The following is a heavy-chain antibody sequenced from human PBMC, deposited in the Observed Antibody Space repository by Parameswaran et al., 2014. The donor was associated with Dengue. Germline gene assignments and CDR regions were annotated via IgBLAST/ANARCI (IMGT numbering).Heavy chain of an antibody. J-gene: IGHJ6*02. CDR3: ARDRPSNYDFWSGYSDYYYYYYGMDV. V-gene: IGHV3-21*01. CDR2: ISSSSSYI. D-gene: IGHD3-3*01. Sequence: VRQMPGKGLEWVSSISSSSSYIYYADSVKGRFTISRDNAKNSLYLQMNSLRAEDTAVYYCARDRPSNYDFWSGYSDYYYYYYGMDVWGQGTTVTVSS.